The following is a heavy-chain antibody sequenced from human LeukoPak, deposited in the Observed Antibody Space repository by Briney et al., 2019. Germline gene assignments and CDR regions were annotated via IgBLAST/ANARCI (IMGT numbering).Heavy chain of an antibody. CDR1: GFTFSDYY. D-gene: IGHD5-18*01. CDR3: ARDFPSGYSYGYTGDY. CDR2: ISYDGFNK. Sequence: GGSLRLSCAASGFTFSDYYMSWIRQAPGKGLEWVAVISYDGFNKYYADSVKGRFTISRDNSKNTLYLQMNGLRTEDTAVYYCARDFPSGYSYGYTGDYWGQGTLVTVSS. V-gene: IGHV3-30-3*01. J-gene: IGHJ4*02.